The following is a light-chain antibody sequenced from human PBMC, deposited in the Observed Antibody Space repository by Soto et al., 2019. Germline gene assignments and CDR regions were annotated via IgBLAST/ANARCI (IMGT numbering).Light chain of an antibody. Sequence: DIQMTQSPSSLSASVGDRVTITCRASQSISNYLNWYQQKPGKAPKLLIYAASSLQSAVPSRFSGSGSGTDFTLTISSLQPEDFATYYCQQSYSTPRTFGQGPKLEIK. J-gene: IGKJ2*02. CDR2: AAS. CDR1: QSISNY. CDR3: QQSYSTPRT. V-gene: IGKV1-39*01.